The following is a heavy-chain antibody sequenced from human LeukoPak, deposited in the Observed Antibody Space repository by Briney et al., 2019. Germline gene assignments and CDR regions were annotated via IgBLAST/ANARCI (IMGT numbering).Heavy chain of an antibody. CDR1: GYTFTSYG. CDR2: INPNSGGT. CDR3: ARGVGSMGSSDYYYYYMDV. V-gene: IGHV1-2*02. Sequence: ASVKVSCKASGYTFTSYGISWVRQAPGQGLEWMGWINPNSGGTNYAQKFQGRVTMTRDTSISTAYMELSRLRSDDTAVYYCARGVGSMGSSDYYYYYMDVWGKGTTVTVSS. J-gene: IGHJ6*03. D-gene: IGHD2-15*01.